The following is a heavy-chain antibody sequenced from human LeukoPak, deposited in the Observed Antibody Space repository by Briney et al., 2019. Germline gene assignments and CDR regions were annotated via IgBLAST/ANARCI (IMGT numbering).Heavy chain of an antibody. J-gene: IGHJ4*02. CDR3: ARDSSYCGGDCYDY. CDR2: ISSSGSTI. CDR1: GFTFSSYE. D-gene: IGHD2-21*01. Sequence: GGSLILFCAAAGFTFSSYEMNWVRQAPGKGLQGVSYISSSGSTIYYADSVKGPSTISRDNAKNSLYLQMNSVRAEDTAVYYCARDSSYCGGDCYDYWGQGTLVTVSS. V-gene: IGHV3-48*03.